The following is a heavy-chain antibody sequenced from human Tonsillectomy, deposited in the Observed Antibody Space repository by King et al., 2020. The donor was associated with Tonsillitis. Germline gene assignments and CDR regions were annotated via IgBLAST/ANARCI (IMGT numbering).Heavy chain of an antibody. V-gene: IGHV3-30*09. D-gene: IGHD3-3*01. CDR2: ISYDGSNT. J-gene: IGHJ4*02. CDR3: AGDYDFWIGHDHRFDA. CDR1: GFDFSGYP. Sequence: VQLVESGGGVVQPGRSLRLSCAASGFDFSGYPMHWVRQAPGKGLEWVALISYDGSNTYYGSSVKGRFAVSRDNSKNTLYLQLNSLRPEDTAIYYCAGDYDFWIGHDHRFDAWGQGTPVTVAS.